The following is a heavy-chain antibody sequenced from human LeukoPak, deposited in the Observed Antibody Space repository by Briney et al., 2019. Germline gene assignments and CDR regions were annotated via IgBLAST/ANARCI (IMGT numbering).Heavy chain of an antibody. D-gene: IGHD1-26*01. Sequence: GASVRVSCKASGGTFSSYAISWVRQAPGQGLEWMGRIIPILGIANYAQRFQGRVTITADKSTSTAYMELSSLRSEDTAVYYCARAVGAQGYYYYGMDVWGQGTTVTVSS. CDR1: GGTFSSYA. CDR3: ARAVGAQGYYYYGMDV. V-gene: IGHV1-69*04. CDR2: IIPILGIA. J-gene: IGHJ6*02.